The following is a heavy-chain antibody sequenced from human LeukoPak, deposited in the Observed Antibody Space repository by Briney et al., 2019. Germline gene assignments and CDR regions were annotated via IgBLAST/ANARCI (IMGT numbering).Heavy chain of an antibody. CDR2: ISGSGGST. D-gene: IGHD1-26*01. CDR1: GFTFSSYA. V-gene: IGHV3-23*01. Sequence: GGSMRLSCAASGFTFSSYAMSWVRQAPGKGLEWVSVISGSGGSTYYADPVKGRFTISRDNSKNTLYLQTNSLRVEDTAVYCCAKDDVTSGSLYYFDYWGQGTLVTVSS. CDR3: AKDDVTSGSLYYFDY. J-gene: IGHJ4*02.